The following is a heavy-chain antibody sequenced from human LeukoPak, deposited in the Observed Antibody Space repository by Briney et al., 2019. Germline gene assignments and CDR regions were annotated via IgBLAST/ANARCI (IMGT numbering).Heavy chain of an antibody. J-gene: IGHJ6*03. D-gene: IGHD3-22*01. V-gene: IGHV4-4*07. Sequence: SETLSLTCSVSGGSMYSNYWSWIRQTAGKGLEWIGRFYVGLGPNYNPSFKRRVTMSVDTSKHQLVLKLSAVTAADTAVYYCARMRPYDSTGYSPGHYMDVWGKGTTVTVYS. CDR2: FYVGLGP. CDR3: ARMRPYDSTGYSPGHYMDV. CDR1: GGSMYSNY.